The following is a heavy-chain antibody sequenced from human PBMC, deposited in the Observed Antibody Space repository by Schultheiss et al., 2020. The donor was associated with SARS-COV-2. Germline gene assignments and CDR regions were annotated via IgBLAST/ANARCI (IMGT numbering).Heavy chain of an antibody. CDR3: ARDLLSAVAGMPLYHYYGMDV. V-gene: IGHV1-2*02. CDR2: INPNSGGT. J-gene: IGHJ6*02. CDR1: GYTFTGYY. D-gene: IGHD6-19*01. Sequence: ASVKVSCKASGYTFTGYYMHWVRQAPGQGLEWMGWINPNSGGTNYAQKFQGRVTMTRDTSISTAYMELSRLRSDDTAVYYCARDLLSAVAGMPLYHYYGMDVWGQGTTVTVSS.